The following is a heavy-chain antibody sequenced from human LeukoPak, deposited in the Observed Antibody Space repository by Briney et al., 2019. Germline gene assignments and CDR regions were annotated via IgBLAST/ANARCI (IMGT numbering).Heavy chain of an antibody. V-gene: IGHV1-18*01. CDR3: ARGRRRLQPFDI. D-gene: IGHD5-12*01. CDR1: GYIFTSYG. CDR2: ISAYNGYT. Sequence: ASVKVPCKAPGYIFTSYGISWVRQAPGQGLEWMGWISAYNGYTNYAQNLQGRVTMITDTSTSTAYMELRSLMSDDTAVYFCARGRRRLQPFDIWGQGTMVTVSS. J-gene: IGHJ3*02.